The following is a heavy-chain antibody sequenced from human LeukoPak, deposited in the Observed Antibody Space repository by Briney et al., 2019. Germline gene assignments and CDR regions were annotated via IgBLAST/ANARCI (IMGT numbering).Heavy chain of an antibody. CDR1: GFPFSSYE. CDR3: ARDRPDRGYSYGRDFDY. V-gene: IGHV3-48*03. CDR2: ISRGGDEI. Sequence: GGSLRLSCAASGFPFSSYEMNWVRQAPGKGLQWISYISRGGDEIYYADSVKGRFTVSRDNAKNSLYLQMNSLRAEDTAVYYCARDRPDRGYSYGRDFDYWGQGTLVTVSS. D-gene: IGHD5-18*01. J-gene: IGHJ4*02.